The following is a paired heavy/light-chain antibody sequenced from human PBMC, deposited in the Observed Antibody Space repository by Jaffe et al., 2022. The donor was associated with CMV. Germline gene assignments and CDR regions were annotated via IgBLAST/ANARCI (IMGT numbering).Light chain of an antibody. J-gene: IGLJ3*02. V-gene: IGLV1-40*01. CDR1: SSNIGADYA. Sequence: QSVLTQPPSVSGAPGQRVTISCTGSSSNIGADYAVHWYHHLPGTAPKLLIYGNINRPSGVPDRFSGSKSGTSASLAITGLQAEDEADYYCQSYDSSLSAWVFGGGTKLTVL. CDR2: GNI. CDR3: QSYDSSLSAWV.
Heavy chain of an antibody. CDR1: GFTFDDYA. D-gene: IGHD1-1*01. CDR2: ISWNGGAI. Sequence: EVQLVESGGGLIQPGRSLRLSCTASGFTFDDYAMHWVRQAPGKGLEWVSGISWNGGAIGYADSVKGRFTISRDNAKNSLYLQMNSLRAEDTAFYYCARRATTNILNSPYFDSWGPGTLVTVSS. CDR3: ARRATTNILNSPYFDS. V-gene: IGHV3-9*01. J-gene: IGHJ4*02.